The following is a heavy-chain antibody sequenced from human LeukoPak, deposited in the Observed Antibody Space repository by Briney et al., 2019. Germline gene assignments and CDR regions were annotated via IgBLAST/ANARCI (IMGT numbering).Heavy chain of an antibody. V-gene: IGHV1-2*04. J-gene: IGHJ4*02. D-gene: IGHD6-19*01. CDR2: INPNSGGT. Sequence: ASVKVSCKASGYTFTGYYMHWVRQAPGQGLEWMGWINPNSGGTNYAQKFQGWVTMTRDTSISTAYMELSRLRSDDMAVYYCARGMSPGPGGSGSPYFDYWGQGTLVTVSS. CDR1: GYTFTGYY. CDR3: ARGMSPGPGGSGSPYFDY.